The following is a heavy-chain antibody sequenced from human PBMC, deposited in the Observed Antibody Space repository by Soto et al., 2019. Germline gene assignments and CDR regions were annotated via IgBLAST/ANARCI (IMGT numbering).Heavy chain of an antibody. CDR2: IYYSGST. J-gene: IGHJ5*02. D-gene: IGHD2-2*01. CDR1: GGSVSSVSYY. CDR3: GGYCCSVTCHGFDP. V-gene: IGHV4-61*01. Sequence: PSETLSLTCTVSGGSVSSVSYYWSWIRQPPGKGLEWIGYIYYSGSTNYNPSLKSRVTTSVDTSKNQFSLKLCSVTAADTAVYFWGGYCCSVTCHGFDPWGQGILVTVSS.